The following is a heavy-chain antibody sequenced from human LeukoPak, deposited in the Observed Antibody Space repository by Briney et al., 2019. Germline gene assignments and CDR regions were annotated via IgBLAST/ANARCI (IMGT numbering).Heavy chain of an antibody. CDR2: VYYSGST. J-gene: IGHJ4*02. D-gene: IGHD3-3*01. Sequence: ASETLSLTCTVSGGSISSSSYYWGWIRQPPGKGLEWIGSVYYSGSTYYNPSLKSRVTISVDTSKNQFSLKLSSVTAADTAVYYCARAEAGVFSREVGYFDYWGQGTLVTVSS. V-gene: IGHV4-39*07. CDR1: GGSISSSSYY. CDR3: ARAEAGVFSREVGYFDY.